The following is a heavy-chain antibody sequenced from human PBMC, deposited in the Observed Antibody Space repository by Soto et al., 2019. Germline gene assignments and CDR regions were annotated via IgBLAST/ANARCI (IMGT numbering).Heavy chain of an antibody. J-gene: IGHJ6*02. V-gene: IGHV3-30*18. Sequence: QVQLVESGGGVIQPGTSLSLSCGSSGFTFRSFGMYWVRQAPGKGLEWVAVVSYDGNHKYYADYVKGRFTVSRDNAKNRLYLQMNSLRGEDTAVYYCAKDVGQQLVLNYGMDVWGQGTTVTVSS. CDR1: GFTFRSFG. CDR2: VSYDGNHK. D-gene: IGHD6-13*01. CDR3: AKDVGQQLVLNYGMDV.